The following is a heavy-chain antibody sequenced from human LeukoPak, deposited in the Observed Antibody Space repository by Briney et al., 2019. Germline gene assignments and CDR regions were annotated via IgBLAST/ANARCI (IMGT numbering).Heavy chain of an antibody. CDR3: ARGGPRRYGSGSYYNGIPHYFDY. J-gene: IGHJ4*02. V-gene: IGHV4-39*07. CDR1: GGSISSGSYY. D-gene: IGHD3-10*01. CDR2: INHSGST. Sequence: SETLSLTCTVSGGSISSGSYYWSWIRQPPGKGLEWIGEINHSGSTNYNPSLKSRVTISVDTSKNQFSLKLSSVTAADTAVYYCARGGPRRYGSGSYYNGIPHYFDYWGQGTLVTVSS.